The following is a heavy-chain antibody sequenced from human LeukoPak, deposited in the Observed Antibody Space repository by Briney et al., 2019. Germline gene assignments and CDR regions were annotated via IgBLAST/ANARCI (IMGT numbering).Heavy chain of an antibody. D-gene: IGHD5-12*01. J-gene: IGHJ4*02. CDR2: ISGSSGST. CDR1: GFTFSSYA. Sequence: GGSLRLSCAASGFTFSSYAMSWVRQAPGKGLEWVSAISGSSGSTYYADSVKGRFTISRDNSKNTLYLQMNGLRAEDTAMYYCATYSGFFDYWGQGTLVTVSS. CDR3: ATYSGFFDY. V-gene: IGHV3-23*01.